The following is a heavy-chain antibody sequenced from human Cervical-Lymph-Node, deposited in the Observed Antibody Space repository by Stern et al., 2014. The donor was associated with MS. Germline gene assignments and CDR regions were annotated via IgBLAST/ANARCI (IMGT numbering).Heavy chain of an antibody. D-gene: IGHD3-22*01. CDR2: IIPSFATS. CDR3: AREFYDSSGFYFDY. V-gene: IGHV1-69*01. Sequence: VQLVQSGAEVRKPGSSVKVSCKASGGTFSSYGVYWLRQAPGQGLEWLGGIIPSFATSNCAQTFRGRVTFTADVSTSTVYMELSSLRSDDTAVYYCAREFYDSSGFYFDYWGQGTLVTVSS. J-gene: IGHJ4*02. CDR1: GGTFSSYG.